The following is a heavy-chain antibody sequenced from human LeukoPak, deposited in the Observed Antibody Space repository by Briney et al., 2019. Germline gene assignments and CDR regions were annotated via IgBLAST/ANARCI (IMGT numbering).Heavy chain of an antibody. CDR2: IYNSGST. V-gene: IGHV4-59*01. J-gene: IGHJ4*02. D-gene: IGHD5-24*01. Sequence: SETLSLTCAVYGGSISSYYWSWIRQPPGKGLEWIGDIYNSGSTNHNPSLKSRVSISIDTSKNQISLKLGSVTPADTAVYYCARVGGDGYNIDYWGQGTLVTVSS. CDR3: ARVGGDGYNIDY. CDR1: GGSISSYY.